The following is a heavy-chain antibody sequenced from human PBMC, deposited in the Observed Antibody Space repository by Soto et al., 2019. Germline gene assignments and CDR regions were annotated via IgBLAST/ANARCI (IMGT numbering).Heavy chain of an antibody. CDR2: ISDTGTST. V-gene: IGHV3-23*01. J-gene: IGHJ3*01. Sequence: PGGSLRLSCAASGFTFGNYAMNWVRQAPGKGLEWISSISDTGTSTYYANSVKGRFSMSRDNSKNTLFLQMNRLRADDTAVYFCAKSLVTPSDAFDLWGRGTLVTVSS. D-gene: IGHD2-21*02. CDR1: GFTFGNYA. CDR3: AKSLVTPSDAFDL.